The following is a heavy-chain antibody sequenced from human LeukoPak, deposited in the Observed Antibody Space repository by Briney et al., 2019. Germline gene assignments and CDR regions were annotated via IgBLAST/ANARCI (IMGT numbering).Heavy chain of an antibody. V-gene: IGHV4-39*07. CDR3: ARVAASSGSYYFDS. D-gene: IGHD1-26*01. CDR1: GGSISSSSYY. Sequence: PSETLSLTCTVSGGSISSSSYYWGWIRQPPGKGLEWIGSIYYSGSTYYNPSRKSRVTISVDTSKNQFSLKLSSVTAADTAVYYCARVAASSGSYYFDSWGQGTLVTVSS. J-gene: IGHJ4*02. CDR2: IYYSGST.